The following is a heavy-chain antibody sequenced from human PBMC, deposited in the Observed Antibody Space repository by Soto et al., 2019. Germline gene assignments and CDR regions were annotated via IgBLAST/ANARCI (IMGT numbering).Heavy chain of an antibody. CDR1: GFSFSDSG. J-gene: IGHJ6*04. CDR3: TSLPYYMDV. Sequence: EVRLVESGGGLVQPGGSLRLSCAASGFSFSDSGIHWVRQASGKGLEGVGRIRRKTNNYATAYAASVEGSFSISRDDSKNTAFLQINSLKTEDTAVYYCTSLPYYMDVWGKGTTVTVSS. V-gene: IGHV3-73*01. D-gene: IGHD2-21*01. CDR2: IRRKTNNYAT.